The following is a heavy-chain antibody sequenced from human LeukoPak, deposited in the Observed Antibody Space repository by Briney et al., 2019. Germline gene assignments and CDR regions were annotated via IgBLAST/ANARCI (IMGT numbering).Heavy chain of an antibody. CDR1: GGTFSSYA. CDR2: IIPIFGTA. Sequence: ASVKVSCKASGGTFSSYAISWVRQAPGQELEWMGGIIPIFGTANYAQKFQGRVTITADESTSTAYMELSSLGSEDTAVYYCARGSGYDYDYYDMDVWGKGTTVTVSS. D-gene: IGHD5-12*01. J-gene: IGHJ6*04. V-gene: IGHV1-69*13. CDR3: ARGSGYDYDYYDMDV.